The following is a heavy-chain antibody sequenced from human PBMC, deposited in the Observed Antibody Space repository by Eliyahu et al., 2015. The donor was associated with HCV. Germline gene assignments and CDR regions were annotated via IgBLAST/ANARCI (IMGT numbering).Heavy chain of an antibody. J-gene: IGHJ6*02. CDR2: ISYDGSNK. D-gene: IGHD3-9*01. CDR3: VKDLIYPYDILTTSYHYYGVDV. V-gene: IGHV3-30*18. CDR1: GFTFSSYG. Sequence: QVQLVESGGGVVQPGRSLRLSXAASGFTFSSYGMEWVXQXPGKGLEGVAVISYDGSNKFHADSVKGRFTISRDNSKNTLYLQMNSLRAEDTAVYYCVKDLIYPYDILTTSYHYYGVDVWGQGTTVTVSS.